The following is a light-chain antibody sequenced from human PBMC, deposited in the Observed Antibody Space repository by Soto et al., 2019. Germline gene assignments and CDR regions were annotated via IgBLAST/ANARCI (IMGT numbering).Light chain of an antibody. CDR3: QQYNSYSAAWT. CDR2: KAS. V-gene: IGKV1-5*03. J-gene: IGKJ1*01. Sequence: DIQMTHSPSTLSASVGDRVTITCRASQSISSWLAWYQQKPGKAPKLLIYKASSLESGVPSRFSGSGSGTEFTLTISSLRPDDFAAYYCQQYNSYSAAWTFGQGT. CDR1: QSISSW.